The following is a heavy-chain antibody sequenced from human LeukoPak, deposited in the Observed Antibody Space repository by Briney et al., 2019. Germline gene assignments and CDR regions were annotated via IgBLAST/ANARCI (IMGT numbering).Heavy chain of an antibody. D-gene: IGHD6-19*01. CDR2: IYTSGST. V-gene: IGHV4-4*07. Sequence: PSETLSLTCTVSGGSISSYYWSWIRQPAGKGLEWIGRIYTSGSTNYNPSLKSRVTMSVDTSKNQFSLKLSSVTAADTAVYYCARDLGSSGWPNWFDPWGREPWSPSPQ. CDR3: ARDLGSSGWPNWFDP. J-gene: IGHJ5*02. CDR1: GGSISSYY.